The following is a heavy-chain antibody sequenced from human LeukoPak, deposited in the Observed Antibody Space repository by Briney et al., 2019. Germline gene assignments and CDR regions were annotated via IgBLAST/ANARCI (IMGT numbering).Heavy chain of an antibody. CDR2: IIPILGIA. V-gene: IGHV1-69*04. D-gene: IGHD6-13*01. J-gene: IGHJ6*02. CDR3: ARGGNIAATDPYYFYGMDV. Sequence: GSSVTVSCKASGGTFSSYSISWVRQAPGQGLEWMGRIIPILGIAKYAQKFQGRVTITADKSTSTAYMELSSLRSEDTAVYYCARGGNIAATDPYYFYGMDVWGQGTTVTVSS. CDR1: GGTFSSYS.